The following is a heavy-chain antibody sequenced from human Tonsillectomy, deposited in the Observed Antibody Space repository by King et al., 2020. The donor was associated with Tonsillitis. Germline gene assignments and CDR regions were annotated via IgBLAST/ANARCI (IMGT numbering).Heavy chain of an antibody. D-gene: IGHD1-26*01. CDR1: GGTFSSYA. V-gene: IGHV1-69*12. CDR2: IIPIFGTA. CDR3: ARDRWSGSYTFDY. J-gene: IGHJ4*02. Sequence: QLVQSGAEVKKPGSSVKVSCKASGGTFSSYAISWVRQAPGQGLEWMGGIIPIFGTANYAQKSQGRVTNTADESTSTAYMELSSLRSEDTAVYYCARDRWSGSYTFDYWGQGTLVTVSS.